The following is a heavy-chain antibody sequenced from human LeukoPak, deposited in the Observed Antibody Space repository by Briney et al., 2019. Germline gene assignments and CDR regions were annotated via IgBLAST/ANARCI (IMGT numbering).Heavy chain of an antibody. V-gene: IGHV4-34*01. D-gene: IGHD1-1*01. Sequence: SETLSLTCAVYGGSFSDYDWSWIRQPPGKGLEWIGEINQRGSTNCAPSLKSRVSMSIDTSKSQFSLNLRSVTAADTAVYYCARYVPVKTGTTRASFDYWGQGALVTVSS. CDR2: INQRGST. J-gene: IGHJ4*02. CDR3: ARYVPVKTGTTRASFDY. CDR1: GGSFSDYD.